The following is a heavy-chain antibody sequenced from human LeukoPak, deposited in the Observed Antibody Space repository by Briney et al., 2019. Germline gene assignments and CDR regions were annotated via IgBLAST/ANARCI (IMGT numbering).Heavy chain of an antibody. Sequence: AASVKVSCTASGYTFSSYYIHWVRQAPGQGLEWMGIINPSGGSTSYAQKFQGRVTMTRDTSTSTVYMELSSLRSEDTAVYYCARDHGSSWYSGYNPPFDYWGQGTLVTVSS. J-gene: IGHJ4*02. CDR1: GYTFSSYY. CDR2: INPSGGST. V-gene: IGHV1-46*01. CDR3: ARDHGSSWYSGYNPPFDY. D-gene: IGHD6-13*01.